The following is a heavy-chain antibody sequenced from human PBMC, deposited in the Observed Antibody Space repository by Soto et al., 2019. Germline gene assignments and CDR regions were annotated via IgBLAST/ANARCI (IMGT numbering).Heavy chain of an antibody. J-gene: IGHJ4*02. CDR1: GYTFTAYH. V-gene: IGHV1-46*01. CDR3: ARATYSRTYFHFDF. CDR2: INPSLGTA. Sequence: ASVKVSCKASGYTFTAYHMHWVRQAPGQGLEWVGIINPSLGTANYAQKFQGRVAMTWDTSTTTVYMELSSLRSDDTAVYYCARATYSRTYFHFDFLGQGTLVTICS. D-gene: IGHD3-22*01.